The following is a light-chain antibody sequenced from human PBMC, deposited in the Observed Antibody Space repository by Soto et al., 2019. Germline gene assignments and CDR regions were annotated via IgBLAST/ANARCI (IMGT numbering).Light chain of an antibody. Sequence: EIVLTQSPGTLTLSPGERATLSCRASQSVSSNLAWYQQKPGQAPRLLIHGASTRATGIPARFSGSGSGTEFTLTISSLQSEDFAVYYCQQYNNWPWTFGQGTRWIS. CDR2: GAS. CDR1: QSVSSN. CDR3: QQYNNWPWT. J-gene: IGKJ1*01. V-gene: IGKV3-15*01.